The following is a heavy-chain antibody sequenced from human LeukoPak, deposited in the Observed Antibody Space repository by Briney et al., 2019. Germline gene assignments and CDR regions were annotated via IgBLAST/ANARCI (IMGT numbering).Heavy chain of an antibody. CDR3: ARERVETTAYFDL. D-gene: IGHD5-24*01. CDR2: IYYSGST. V-gene: IGHV4-61*01. J-gene: IGHJ2*01. Sequence: SETLSLTCTVSGGSISSGSYYWSWIRQPPGKGLEWIGYIYYSGSTNYNPSLKSRVTISVDTSKNQFSLKLSSVTAADTAVYYCARERVETTAYFDLWGRGTLVTVSS. CDR1: GGSISSGSYY.